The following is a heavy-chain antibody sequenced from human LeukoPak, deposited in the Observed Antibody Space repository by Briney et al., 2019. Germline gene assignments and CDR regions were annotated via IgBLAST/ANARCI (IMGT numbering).Heavy chain of an antibody. CDR3: ARGGQQLVPEGWFDP. D-gene: IGHD6-13*01. Sequence: SVKVSCKASGGTFSSYAISWVRQAPGQGLEWMGGIIPIFGTANYAQKFQGRVTITADESTSTAYMELSSLRSEDTAVYYCARGGQQLVPEGWFDPWGQGTLVTVSS. CDR2: IIPIFGTA. CDR1: GGTFSSYA. J-gene: IGHJ5*02. V-gene: IGHV1-69*13.